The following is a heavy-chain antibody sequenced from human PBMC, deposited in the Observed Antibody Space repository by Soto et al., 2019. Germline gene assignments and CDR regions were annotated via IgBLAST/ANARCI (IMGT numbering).Heavy chain of an antibody. CDR3: AXXWXXGXGSYTYDY. Sequence: GPTLVNPTQTLTLTCTFSGFSLSTSGMCVSWIRQPPGKALELLAPIDWDDDKYYSTSLKTRLTISKDTCKNQLVLTTTYMDPVXXPXXXXAXXWXXGXGSYTYDYCGQTNQVTLXS. J-gene: IGHJ4*02. V-gene: IGHV2-70*01. CDR2: IDWDDDK. D-gene: IGHD3-10*01. CDR1: GFSLSTSGMC.